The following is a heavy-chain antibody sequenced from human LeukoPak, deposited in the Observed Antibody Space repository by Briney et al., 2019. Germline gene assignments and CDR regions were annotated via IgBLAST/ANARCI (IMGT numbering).Heavy chain of an antibody. Sequence: KPSETLSLTCAVYGGSFSGCYWSWIRQPPGKGLEWIGEINHSGSTNYNPSLKSRVTISVDTSKNQFSLKLNSVTAADTAVYYCARGKQQLVRGRFDPWGQGTLVTVSS. CDR3: ARGKQQLVRGRFDP. V-gene: IGHV4-34*01. D-gene: IGHD6-13*01. CDR1: GGSFSGCY. CDR2: INHSGST. J-gene: IGHJ5*02.